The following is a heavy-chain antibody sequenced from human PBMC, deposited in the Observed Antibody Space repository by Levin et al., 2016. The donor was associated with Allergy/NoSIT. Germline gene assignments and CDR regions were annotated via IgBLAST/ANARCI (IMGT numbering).Heavy chain of an antibody. CDR2: KYYSGST. V-gene: IGHV4-59*08. J-gene: IGHJ6*02. Sequence: SETLSLTCTVSGGSISSYYWSWIRQSPGKGLEWIGYKYYSGSTYYNPSLKSRVTISVDTSKNQFSLKLSSVTAADTAVYYCARQPYCTSTSCYHHYYYGMDVWGQGTTVTVSS. CDR1: GGSISSYY. CDR3: ARQPYCTSTSCYHHYYYGMDV. D-gene: IGHD2-2*01.